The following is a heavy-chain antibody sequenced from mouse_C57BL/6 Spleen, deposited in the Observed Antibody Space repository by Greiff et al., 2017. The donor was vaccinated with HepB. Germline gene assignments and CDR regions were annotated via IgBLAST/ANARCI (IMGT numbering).Heavy chain of an antibody. CDR1: GYTFTDYN. V-gene: IGHV1-18*01. CDR2: INPNNGGT. Sequence: EVQLQQSGPELVKPGASVKIPCKASGYTFTDYNMDWVKQSHGKSLEWIGDINPNNGGTIYNQKFKGKATLTVDKSSSTAYMELRSLTSEDTAVYYGARWGTVVPFDYWGQGTTLTVSS. CDR3: ARWGTVVPFDY. J-gene: IGHJ2*01. D-gene: IGHD1-1*01.